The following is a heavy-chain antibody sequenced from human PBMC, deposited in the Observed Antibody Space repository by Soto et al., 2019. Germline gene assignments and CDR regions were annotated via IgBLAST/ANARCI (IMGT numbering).Heavy chain of an antibody. CDR2: IIPIFGTA. CDR1: GGTFSSYA. J-gene: IGHJ5*02. D-gene: IGHD1-26*01. Sequence: SVKVSCKASGGTFSSYAISWVRQAPGQGLEWVGGIIPIFGTANYAQKFQGRVTITADKSTSTAYMELSSLRSEDTAVYYCARGGATRVDKDRFDPWGQGTLVTVSS. CDR3: ARGGATRVDKDRFDP. V-gene: IGHV1-69*06.